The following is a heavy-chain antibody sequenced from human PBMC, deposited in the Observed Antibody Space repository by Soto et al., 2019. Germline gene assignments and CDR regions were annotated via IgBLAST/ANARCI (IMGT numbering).Heavy chain of an antibody. CDR3: AKNYGDYYGMDV. CDR2: IYSAGST. V-gene: IGHV3-53*01. D-gene: IGHD4-17*01. CDR1: GFTVSSNY. Sequence: PGGSLRLSCTASGFTVSSNYMSWVRQAPGKGLEWVSIIYSAGSTYYADSVKGRFTISRDNSKNTLYLQMNSLRAEDTAVYYCAKNYGDYYGMDVWGQGNTVTVSS. J-gene: IGHJ6*02.